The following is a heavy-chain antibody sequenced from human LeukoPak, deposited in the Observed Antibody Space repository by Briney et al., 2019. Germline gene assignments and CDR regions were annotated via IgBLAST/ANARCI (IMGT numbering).Heavy chain of an antibody. V-gene: IGHV1-69*04. J-gene: IGHJ4*02. CDR2: IIPILGIA. CDR3: AREGYYYDSSGYYPTG. Sequence: ASVKVSCKASGGTFSSYAISWVRQAPGQGLEWMGRIIPILGIANYAQKFQGRVTITADKSTSTAYMELSSLRSEDTAVYCCAREGYYYDSSGYYPTGWGQGTLVTVSS. CDR1: GGTFSSYA. D-gene: IGHD3-22*01.